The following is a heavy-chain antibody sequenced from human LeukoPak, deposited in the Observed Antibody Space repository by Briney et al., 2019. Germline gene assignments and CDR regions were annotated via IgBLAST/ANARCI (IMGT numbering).Heavy chain of an antibody. D-gene: IGHD3-22*01. CDR2: ISWNSGSI. CDR1: GFTFDDYA. Sequence: GGSLRLSCAASGFTFDDYAMHWVRQAPGKGLEWVSGISWNSGSIGYADSVKGRFTISRDNAKNSLYLQMNSLRAEDTALYYCAKGGADSSGYSLNWFDPWAREPWSPSPQ. CDR3: AKGGADSSGYSLNWFDP. J-gene: IGHJ5*02. V-gene: IGHV3-9*01.